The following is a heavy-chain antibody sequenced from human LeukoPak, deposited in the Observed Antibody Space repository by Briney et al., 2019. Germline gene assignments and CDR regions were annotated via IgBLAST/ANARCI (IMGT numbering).Heavy chain of an antibody. V-gene: IGHV1-2*02. D-gene: IGHD6-13*01. CDR2: INPNSGGT. J-gene: IGHJ4*02. Sequence: ASVKVSCKASGYTXTGYYMHWVRQAPGQGLEWVGWINPNSGGTNYAQKFQGRVTMTRDTSISTAYMELTRLGSDDTAVYYCARGSSINWYKYYFDYWGQGTLVTVSS. CDR3: ARGSSINWYKYYFDY. CDR1: GYTXTGYY.